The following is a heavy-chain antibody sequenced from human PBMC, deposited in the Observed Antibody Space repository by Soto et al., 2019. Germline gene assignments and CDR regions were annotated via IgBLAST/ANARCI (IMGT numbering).Heavy chain of an antibody. V-gene: IGHV1-18*01. CDR1: GYTFTSYG. Sequence: GASVKVSFKASGYTFTSYGISWVRQAPGQGLEWMGWISAYNGNTNYAQKLQGRVTMTTDTSTSTAYMELRSLRSDDTAVYYCARDWVGIAVAGTLLYYYGMDVWGQGTTVTVSS. D-gene: IGHD6-19*01. CDR2: ISAYNGNT. J-gene: IGHJ6*02. CDR3: ARDWVGIAVAGTLLYYYGMDV.